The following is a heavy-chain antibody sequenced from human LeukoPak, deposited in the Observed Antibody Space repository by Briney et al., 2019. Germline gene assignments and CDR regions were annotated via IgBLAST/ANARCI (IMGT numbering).Heavy chain of an antibody. V-gene: IGHV4-59*01. J-gene: IGHJ4*02. D-gene: IGHD4-17*01. Sequence: SETLSLTCTVSGGSISGDYWSWIRQPPGKGLEWIGYIDYSGSTDYNPSLKSRITISVATSKNQFSLKLSSVTAADTAVYYSASTASTVTTAIDYWGRGTLVIVSS. CDR3: ASTASTVTTAIDY. CDR2: IDYSGST. CDR1: GGSISGDY.